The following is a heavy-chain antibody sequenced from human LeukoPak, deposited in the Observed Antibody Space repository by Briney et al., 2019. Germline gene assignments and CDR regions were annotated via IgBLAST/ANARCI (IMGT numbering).Heavy chain of an antibody. Sequence: GTSVKVSCKASGFTFTSSAVQWVRQARGQRLEWIGWIVVGSGNTNYAQKFQGRVTMTTDTSTSTAYMELRSLRSDDTAVYYCARGAGSFNEGLFDYWGQGTLVIVSS. V-gene: IGHV1-58*01. CDR1: GFTFTSSA. J-gene: IGHJ4*02. D-gene: IGHD1-26*01. CDR2: IVVGSGNT. CDR3: ARGAGSFNEGLFDY.